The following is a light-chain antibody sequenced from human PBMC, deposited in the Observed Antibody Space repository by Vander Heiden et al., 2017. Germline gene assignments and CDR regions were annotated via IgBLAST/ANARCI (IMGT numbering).Light chain of an antibody. J-gene: IGKJ4*01. CDR2: KAS. CDR3: QQNDTYPIT. Sequence: DTKITHSPSTLSASVGDRITITCRASQGVSSWLAWYQQKPGKAPKLLIDKASNLGSGVPSRFGGSGSGTDFTLTISYLLPDDFATYYCQQNDTYPITFGGGTKVEI. CDR1: QGVSSW. V-gene: IGKV1-5*03.